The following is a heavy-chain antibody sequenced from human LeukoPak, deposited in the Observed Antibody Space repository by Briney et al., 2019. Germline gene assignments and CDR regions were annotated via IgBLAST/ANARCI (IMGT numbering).Heavy chain of an antibody. V-gene: IGHV3-74*01. CDR2: IKNDGSAA. CDR3: AKSDWFDP. Sequence: PGESLRLSCATSGFTFSNYWMSWLRQAPGKGLVWVSRIKNDGSAATYADSVKGRFTISRDNARNTLYLQMNSPRVDDTAVYYCAKSDWFDPWGRGTLVTVSS. CDR1: GFTFSNYW. J-gene: IGHJ5*02.